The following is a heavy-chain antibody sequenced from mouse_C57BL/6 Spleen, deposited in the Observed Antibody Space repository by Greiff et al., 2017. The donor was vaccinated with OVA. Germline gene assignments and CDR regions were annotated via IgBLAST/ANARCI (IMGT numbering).Heavy chain of an antibody. Sequence: EVQVVESGGGLVKPGGSLKLSCAASGFTFSDYGMHWVRQAPEKGLEWVAYISSGSSTIYYADTVKGRFTISRDNAKNTLFLQRTSLRSEDTAMYYCARHLYYAMDYWGQGTSVTVSS. V-gene: IGHV5-17*01. CDR3: ARHLYYAMDY. J-gene: IGHJ4*01. CDR2: ISSGSSTI. CDR1: GFTFSDYG.